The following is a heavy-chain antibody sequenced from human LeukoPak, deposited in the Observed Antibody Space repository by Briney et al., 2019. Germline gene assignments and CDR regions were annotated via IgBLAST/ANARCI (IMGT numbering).Heavy chain of an antibody. J-gene: IGHJ4*02. D-gene: IGHD2-15*01. CDR3: ARARYCSGGSCYSGGQYYFDY. V-gene: IGHV4-4*07. CDR2: MYPSGST. Sequence: SETLSLTCTVSGGSISNYYWSWIRQSAGKGLEWIGRMYPSGSTNYNPSLKSRVTMSLDTSKNQFSLTLSSVTAADTAVYYCARARYCSGGSCYSGGQYYFDYWGQGTLVTVSS. CDR1: GGSISNYY.